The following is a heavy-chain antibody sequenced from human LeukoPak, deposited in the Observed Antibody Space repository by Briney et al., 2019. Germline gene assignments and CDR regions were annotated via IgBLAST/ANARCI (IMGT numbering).Heavy chain of an antibody. Sequence: ASVKVSCKASGYTFTGYYMHWVRQAPGQGLEWMGWINPNSGGTNYAQKFQGRVTMTRDTSISTAYMEVSRLRSDDTAVYNCARDVGYCSGGSCYSHFDYWGQGTLVTVSS. CDR2: INPNSGGT. J-gene: IGHJ4*02. V-gene: IGHV1-2*02. D-gene: IGHD2-15*01. CDR1: GYTFTGYY. CDR3: ARDVGYCSGGSCYSHFDY.